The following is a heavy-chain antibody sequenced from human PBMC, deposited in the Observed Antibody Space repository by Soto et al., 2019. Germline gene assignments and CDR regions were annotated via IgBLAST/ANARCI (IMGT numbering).Heavy chain of an antibody. J-gene: IGHJ4*02. CDR1: GFTFSSYA. CDR2: ISYDGSNK. V-gene: IGHV3-30-3*01. CDR3: ARGPSRRHYQPLLYPGPQQFDY. D-gene: IGHD2-2*02. Sequence: GGSLRLSCAASGFTFSSYAMHWVRQAPGKGLEWVAVISYDGSNKYYADSVKGRFTISRDNSKNTLYLQMNSLRAEDTAVYYCARGPSRRHYQPLLYPGPQQFDYWGQGTLVTVSS.